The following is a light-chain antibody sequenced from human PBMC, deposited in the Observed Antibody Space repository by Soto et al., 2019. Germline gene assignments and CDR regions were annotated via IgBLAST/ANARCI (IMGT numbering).Light chain of an antibody. Sequence: DIPMTQSPSSLSASVGDRVTITCRASQSISNYLNWYQQKPGKAPKLLIYSASSLQSGVPSRFSGGGSGTDFTLTISSLQAEDFATYHCQQSYNTPLTFGGGTKVEIK. J-gene: IGKJ4*01. CDR1: QSISNY. V-gene: IGKV1-39*01. CDR3: QQSYNTPLT. CDR2: SAS.